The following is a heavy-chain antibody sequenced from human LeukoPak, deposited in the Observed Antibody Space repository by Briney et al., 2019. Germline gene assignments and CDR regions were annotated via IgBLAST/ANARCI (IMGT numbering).Heavy chain of an antibody. D-gene: IGHD3-22*01. Sequence: GGSLRLSCAASGFTFSSYGMHWVRQAPGKGLEWVAVISSDGSNKYYADSVKGRFTISRDNSKNTLYLQMNSLRAEDTAVYYCATGTYYYDSSDYYGAFDIRGQGTMVTVSS. J-gene: IGHJ3*02. CDR1: GFTFSSYG. CDR2: ISSDGSNK. CDR3: ATGTYYYDSSDYYGAFDI. V-gene: IGHV3-30*03.